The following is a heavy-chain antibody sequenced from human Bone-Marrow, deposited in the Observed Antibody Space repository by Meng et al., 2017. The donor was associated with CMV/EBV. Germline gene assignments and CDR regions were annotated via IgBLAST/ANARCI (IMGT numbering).Heavy chain of an antibody. V-gene: IGHV3-30*02. CDR2: IRYDGSNK. D-gene: IGHD1-1*01. J-gene: IGHJ4*02. CDR3: AKGTRFYDY. CDR1: GFTFSSYG. Sequence: QGRLVGAGGGVVQPGGFLGLSCAASGFTFSSYGMHWVRQAPGKGLEWVAFIRYDGSNKYYADSVKGRFTISRDNSKNTLYLQMNSLRAEDTAVYYCAKGTRFYDYWGQGTLVTVSS.